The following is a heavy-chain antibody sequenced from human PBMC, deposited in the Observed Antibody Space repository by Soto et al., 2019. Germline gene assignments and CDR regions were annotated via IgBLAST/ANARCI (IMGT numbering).Heavy chain of an antibody. J-gene: IGHJ3*02. CDR2: IYPGDSDA. CDR1: GRHFINQW. Sequence: XESLKIIWQCSGRHFINQWIALVLQMTGKGLEWMGIIYPGDSDARYSPSFAGQVTISVDKSITTAYLHWSSLEASDSAMYYCARQGDMVAPPADAFDIWGQGTLVTVSS. V-gene: IGHV5-51*01. D-gene: IGHD3-10*01. CDR3: ARQGDMVAPPADAFDI.